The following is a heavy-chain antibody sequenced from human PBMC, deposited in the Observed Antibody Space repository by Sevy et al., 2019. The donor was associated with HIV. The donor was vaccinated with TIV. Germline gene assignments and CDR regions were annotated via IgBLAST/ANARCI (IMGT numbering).Heavy chain of an antibody. CDR2: IYTSGST. CDR3: ARAASSGYNGDDYFDY. CDR1: GGSISSYY. D-gene: IGHD3-22*01. V-gene: IGHV4-4*07. Sequence: LSLTCTVSGGSISSYYWSWIRQPAGKGLEWIGRIYTSGSTNYNPSLKSRVTMSVDTSKNQFSLKLSSVTAVDTAVYYCARAASSGYNGDDYFDYWGQGTLVTVSS. J-gene: IGHJ4*02.